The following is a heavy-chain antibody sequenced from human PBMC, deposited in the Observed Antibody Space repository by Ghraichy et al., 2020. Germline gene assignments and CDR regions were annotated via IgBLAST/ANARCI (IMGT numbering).Heavy chain of an antibody. V-gene: IGHV4-4*07. CDR3: ASGDGYNSGPDAFDI. CDR1: GGSISSYY. Sequence: SETLSLTCTVSGGSISSYYWSWIRQPAGKGLEWIGRIYTSGSTNYNPSLKSRVTMSVDTSKNQFSLKLSSVTAADTAVYYCASGDGYNSGPDAFDIWGQGTMVTVSS. J-gene: IGHJ3*02. D-gene: IGHD5-24*01. CDR2: IYTSGST.